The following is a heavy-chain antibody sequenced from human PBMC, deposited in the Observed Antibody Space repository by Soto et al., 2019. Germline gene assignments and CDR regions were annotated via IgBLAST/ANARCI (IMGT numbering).Heavy chain of an antibody. Sequence: ASVKVSCKASGYTFTSYGISWVRQAPGQGLEWMGWISAYNGNTNYAQKLQGRVTMTTDTSTSTAYMELRSLRSDDTAVYYCARDTHIRGGSGSYDYWGQGTLVTVSS. CDR3: ARDTHIRGGSGSYDY. D-gene: IGHD3-10*01. J-gene: IGHJ4*02. CDR2: ISAYNGNT. V-gene: IGHV1-18*01. CDR1: GYTFTSYG.